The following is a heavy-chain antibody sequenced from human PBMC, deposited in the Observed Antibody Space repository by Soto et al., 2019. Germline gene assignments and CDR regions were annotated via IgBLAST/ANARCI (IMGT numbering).Heavy chain of an antibody. V-gene: IGHV4-39*01. CDR3: ARVSGRPEYYYYYMDV. Sequence: SETLSLTCTVSGGSISSSSYYWGWIRQPPGKGPEWIGSIYYSGSTYYNPSLKSRVTISVDTSKNQFSLKLSSVTAADTAVYCCARVSGRPEYYYYYMDVWGKGTTVTVSS. CDR2: IYYSGST. J-gene: IGHJ6*03. D-gene: IGHD3-10*01. CDR1: GGSISSSSYY.